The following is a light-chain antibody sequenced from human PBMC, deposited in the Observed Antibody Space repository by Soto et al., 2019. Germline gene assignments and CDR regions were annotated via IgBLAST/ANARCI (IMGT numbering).Light chain of an antibody. CDR2: GNS. Sequence: QSVLTQPPSVSGAPGQRVTISCTGTSSNIGAGYDVHWYQQLPGTAPKLLIYGNSNRPSGVPDRFSGSKSGTSASLAITGLQAEDEADYSCQSYDSSLSGYVFGTGTKLTVL. CDR1: SSNIGAGYD. V-gene: IGLV1-40*01. J-gene: IGLJ1*01. CDR3: QSYDSSLSGYV.